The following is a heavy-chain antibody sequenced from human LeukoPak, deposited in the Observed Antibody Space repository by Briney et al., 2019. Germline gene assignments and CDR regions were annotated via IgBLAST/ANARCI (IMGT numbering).Heavy chain of an antibody. Sequence: SETLSLTCAVSGVSISSGGYSWRWIWQPPGKGLEWIGYIYHSGSTYYNPSLKSRVTISVDRSKNQFSLKLSSVTAADTAVYYCARVAMIAGDAFDIWGQGTMVTVSS. CDR3: ARVAMIAGDAFDI. CDR2: IYHSGST. J-gene: IGHJ3*02. CDR1: GVSISSGGYS. V-gene: IGHV4-30-2*01. D-gene: IGHD3-22*01.